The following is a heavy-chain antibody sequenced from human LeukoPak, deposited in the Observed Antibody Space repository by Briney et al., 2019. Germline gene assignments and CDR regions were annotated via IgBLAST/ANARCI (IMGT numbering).Heavy chain of an antibody. CDR1: GFTFSDSA. Sequence: GGSLRLSCAASGFTFSDSAIHWVRRPSGKGLEWVGRIRSKTNTYATAYAASVKGRFTISRDDSKNTAYLQMNSLKTEDTAVYYCTRYMEAVGATLGDYWGQGSLVTVSS. D-gene: IGHD1-26*01. CDR2: IRSKTNTYAT. CDR3: TRYMEAVGATLGDY. V-gene: IGHV3-73*01. J-gene: IGHJ4*02.